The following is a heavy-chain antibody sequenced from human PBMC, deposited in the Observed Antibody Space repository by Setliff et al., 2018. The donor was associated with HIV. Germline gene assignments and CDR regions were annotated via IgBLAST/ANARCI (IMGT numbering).Heavy chain of an antibody. V-gene: IGHV4-59*11. CDR2: INYSGRP. J-gene: IGHJ6*02. CDR3: ARHNVITYGGLFFDYYYYGMDV. Sequence: SETLSLTCSLSGGSINDHYFSWIRQSPGKGLEWIGSINYSGRPKYNPSLNSRGTISLDTSKNELSLKLTSVTAADTAPYYCARHNVITYGGLFFDYYYYGMDVWAHGTTVTVSS. CDR1: GGSINDHY. D-gene: IGHD3-16*01.